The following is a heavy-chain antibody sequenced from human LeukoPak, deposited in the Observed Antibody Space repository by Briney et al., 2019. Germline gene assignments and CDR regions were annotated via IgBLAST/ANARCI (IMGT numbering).Heavy chain of an antibody. CDR3: AKGKGSSSSSIDW. J-gene: IGHJ4*02. CDR2: ILGSGGST. CDR1: GFTFSNYA. D-gene: IGHD2-15*01. Sequence: PGASLRLSCAASGFTFSNYAMSWVRQAPGKRLEWVSAILGSGGSTYYADSVKGRFTISRDNSKNTLYLQIHSLRAEDTALYYCAKGKGSSSSSIDWWGQGTLVTVSS. V-gene: IGHV3-23*01.